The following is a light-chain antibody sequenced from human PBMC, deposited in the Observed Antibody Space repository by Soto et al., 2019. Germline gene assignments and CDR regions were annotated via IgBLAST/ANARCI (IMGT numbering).Light chain of an antibody. V-gene: IGLV4-69*01. CDR2: LNSDGRH. J-gene: IGLJ2*01. CDR1: SGHSSNA. Sequence: QPVLTQSPSASASLGASVKITCTLASGHSSNAIAWHQQQPEKGPRFLMKLNSDGRHRRGDGIPDRFSGSSSGAERYLTIASLQSEDEADYYCQTWGTGIRVFGGGTKLTVL. CDR3: QTWGTGIRV.